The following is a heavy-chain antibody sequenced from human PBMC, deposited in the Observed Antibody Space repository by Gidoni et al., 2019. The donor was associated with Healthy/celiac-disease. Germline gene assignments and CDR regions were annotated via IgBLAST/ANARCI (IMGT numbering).Heavy chain of an antibody. Sequence: EVQLVESGGGLVKPGGSRRLSCAASGFTFSSYSMNVVRQAPGKGLEWFSSISSSSSYIYYADSVKGRFTISRDNAKNSLYLQMNSLRAEDTAVYYCARSLIAAAGTRWFDPWGQGTLVTVSS. CDR2: ISSSSSYI. CDR3: ARSLIAAAGTRWFDP. J-gene: IGHJ5*02. V-gene: IGHV3-21*01. D-gene: IGHD6-13*01. CDR1: GFTFSSYS.